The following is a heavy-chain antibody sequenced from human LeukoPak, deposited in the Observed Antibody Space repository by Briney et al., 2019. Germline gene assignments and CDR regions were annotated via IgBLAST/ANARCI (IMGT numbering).Heavy chain of an antibody. V-gene: IGHV4-59*01. Sequence: LQTLSLTSTVSVVALSNYYWSLIREPPGKRLEWIGYMYYSGSTNYNPSLKSRVTMSVDTSNNQISLKMTSLTAADTAVYYCARAPAGQPYYYMDVWGKGTTVTVSS. J-gene: IGHJ6*03. CDR1: VVALSNYY. CDR3: ARAPAGQPYYYMDV. CDR2: MYYSGST. D-gene: IGHD2-2*01.